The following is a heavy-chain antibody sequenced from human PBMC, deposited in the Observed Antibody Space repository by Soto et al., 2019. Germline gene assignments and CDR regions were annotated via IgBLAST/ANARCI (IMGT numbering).Heavy chain of an antibody. CDR3: ARAPEGFHPLSNNWFDP. V-gene: IGHV3-7*01. D-gene: IGHD3-10*01. CDR2: IKQDRSET. J-gene: IGHJ5*02. CDR1: GLFFSAYS. Sequence: GGSLRLSCAAPGLFFSAYSMSWVRKPPGKGLEWVDSIKQDRSETYYLDSVKGRFTCSRDNAKNSLDLQMSSLRAEDTAVYYCARAPEGFHPLSNNWFDPWGQGTPVTVSS.